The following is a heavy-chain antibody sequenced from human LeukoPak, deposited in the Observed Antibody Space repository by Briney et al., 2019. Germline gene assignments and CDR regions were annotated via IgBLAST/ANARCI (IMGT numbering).Heavy chain of an antibody. CDR2: INSDETAT. CDR3: ARVNRGDAFDI. Sequence: QPGGSLRLSCAASGFTLTSYWMHWVRQAPGKGLVWVSRINSDETATTYADSLKGRFTISRDNSKNTLYLQMNSLRAEDTAVYYCARVNRGDAFDIWGQGTLVTVSS. D-gene: IGHD3-16*02. V-gene: IGHV3-74*01. J-gene: IGHJ3*02. CDR1: GFTLTSYW.